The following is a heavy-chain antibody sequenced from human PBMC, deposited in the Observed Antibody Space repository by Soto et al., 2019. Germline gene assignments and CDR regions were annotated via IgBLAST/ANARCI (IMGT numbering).Heavy chain of an antibody. CDR3: AREGGSGNYLYYAMDV. V-gene: IGHV1-69*12. CDR1: GGTFSSYA. J-gene: IGHJ6*02. CDR2: IIPIFGTA. D-gene: IGHD3-10*01. Sequence: QVQLVQSGAEEKKPGSSVKVSCKASGGTFSSYAISWVRQATGQGLAWMGGIIPIFGTANYAQKFQGRVTSTADESTSTAYMELSSLRSEDTAVYYCAREGGSGNYLYYAMDVWGQGTTVTVSS.